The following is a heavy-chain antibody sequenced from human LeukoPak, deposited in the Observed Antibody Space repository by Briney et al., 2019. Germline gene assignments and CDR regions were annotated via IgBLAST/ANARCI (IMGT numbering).Heavy chain of an antibody. J-gene: IGHJ4*02. CDR2: IYYSGST. Sequence: RTSETLSLTCTVSGGSISGYYWSWIRQPPGKGLEWIGYIYYSGSTNYNPSLKSRVTISVDASKNQFSLKLSSVTAADTAVYYCACGGSVSRVDYWGQGTLVTVSS. CDR3: ACGGSVSRVDY. D-gene: IGHD3-10*01. CDR1: GGSISGYY. V-gene: IGHV4-59*01.